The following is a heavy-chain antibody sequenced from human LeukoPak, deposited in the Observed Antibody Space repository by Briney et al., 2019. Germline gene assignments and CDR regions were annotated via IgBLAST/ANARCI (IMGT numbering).Heavy chain of an antibody. V-gene: IGHV3-53*01. CDR2: IYSIGST. D-gene: IGHD7-27*01. CDR3: ARDRVYLGREDAFDI. J-gene: IGHJ3*02. Sequence: GGSLRLSCAASGFSVSSSFMSWVRQAPGKGLEWVSVIYSIGSTFYADSVKGRFTISRDNSKNTLYLRMNSLRAEDTAVYYCARDRVYLGREDAFDIWGQGTMVTVSS. CDR1: GFSVSSSF.